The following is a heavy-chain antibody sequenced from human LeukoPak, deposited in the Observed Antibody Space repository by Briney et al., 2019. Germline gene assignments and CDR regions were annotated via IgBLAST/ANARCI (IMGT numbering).Heavy chain of an antibody. V-gene: IGHV3-66*02. CDR3: ARDRSTSCWFDP. CDR1: GFTVSSNY. D-gene: IGHD2-2*01. J-gene: IGHJ5*02. CDR2: IYSGGST. Sequence: GGSLRLSCAASGFTVSSNYMSWVRQAPGKGLEWVSVIYSGGSTYYADSVKGRFTISRDNSKNTLYLQMTSLRAEDTAVYYCARDRSTSCWFDPWGQGTLVTVSS.